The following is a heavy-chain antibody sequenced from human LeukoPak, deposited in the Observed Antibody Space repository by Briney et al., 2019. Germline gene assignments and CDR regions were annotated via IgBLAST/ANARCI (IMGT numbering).Heavy chain of an antibody. CDR3: TTAGESY. Sequence: GGSLRLSCAASGFTFNNAWMTWLRQAPGKGLEWVGRNKSKTDGGTTDYAAPVKGRFTISRDDSKNTLCLQMNSLKTEDTAVYYCTTAGESYWGQGTLVTVSS. V-gene: IGHV3-15*01. CDR1: GFTFNNAW. J-gene: IGHJ4*02. CDR2: NKSKTDGGTT. D-gene: IGHD3-10*01.